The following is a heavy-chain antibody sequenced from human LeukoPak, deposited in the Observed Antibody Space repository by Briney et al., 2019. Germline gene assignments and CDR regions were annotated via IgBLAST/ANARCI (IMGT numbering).Heavy chain of an antibody. Sequence: ASVKVSCKASGYTFTGYYMHWVRQAPGQGLEWMGWINPNSGGTNYAQKFQGRVTMTRDTYISTVYMELSRLRSDDTAVYYCARDKSGSSGWYSYFDYWGQGTLVTVSS. CDR3: ARDKSGSSGWYSYFDY. V-gene: IGHV1-2*02. J-gene: IGHJ4*02. CDR1: GYTFTGYY. D-gene: IGHD6-19*01. CDR2: INPNSGGT.